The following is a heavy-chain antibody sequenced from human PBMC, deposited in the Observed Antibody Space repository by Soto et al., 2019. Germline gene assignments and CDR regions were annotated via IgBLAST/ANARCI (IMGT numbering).Heavy chain of an antibody. Sequence: PSETLSLTCSVSGASTSSRDYYWGWIRQTPGKGLEWIGNIDYNGVTYYNPSLKSRVTVSKDTSKSQFSLKVASVTAADTAIYYCGRVMIGTSRHTDSDYWGQGTQVTVSS. D-gene: IGHD2-2*01. J-gene: IGHJ4*02. CDR1: GASTSSRDYY. CDR2: IDYNGVT. CDR3: GRVMIGTSRHTDSDY. V-gene: IGHV4-39*01.